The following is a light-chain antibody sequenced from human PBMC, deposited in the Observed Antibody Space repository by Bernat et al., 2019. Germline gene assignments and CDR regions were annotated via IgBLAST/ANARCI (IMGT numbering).Light chain of an antibody. CDR3: QQRSNCLFT. CDR1: QSVSSSY. Sequence: EIVLTQSPGTLSLSPGERATLSCRASQSVSSSYLAWYLQKPGQAPRLLIYDASNRATGIPARFSGSGPGTDFTLTISSLEPEDFAVYYCQQRSNCLFTFGPGTKVDIK. CDR2: DAS. V-gene: IGKV3D-11*02. J-gene: IGKJ3*01.